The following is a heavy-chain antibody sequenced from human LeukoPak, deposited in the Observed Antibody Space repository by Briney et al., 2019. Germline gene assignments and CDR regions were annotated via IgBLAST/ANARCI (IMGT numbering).Heavy chain of an antibody. V-gene: IGHV4-59*11. Sequence: SETLSLTCTVSGGSISSHYWSWIRQPPGKGLEWIAYIKYRGSPSYNPSLRSRVTISVDTSKKEFSLKLSSVTAADTAVYYCARDTCSDGVCPDYWGQGILVTVSS. D-gene: IGHD2-8*01. J-gene: IGHJ4*02. CDR3: ARDTCSDGVCPDY. CDR1: GGSISSHY. CDR2: IKYRGSP.